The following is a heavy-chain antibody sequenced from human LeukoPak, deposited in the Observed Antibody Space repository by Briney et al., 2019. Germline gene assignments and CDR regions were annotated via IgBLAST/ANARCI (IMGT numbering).Heavy chain of an antibody. D-gene: IGHD1-26*01. CDR1: GFTFSSYE. CDR3: AKDNELSFDY. J-gene: IGHJ4*02. CDR2: IKQDGSEK. V-gene: IGHV3-7*01. Sequence: PGGSLRLSCAASGFTFSSYERNWVRQAPGKGLEWGVNIKQDGSEKYYVDSGKGRFTISRDNAKNSLYLQMNSLRAEDTAVYYCAKDNELSFDYWGQGTLVTVSS.